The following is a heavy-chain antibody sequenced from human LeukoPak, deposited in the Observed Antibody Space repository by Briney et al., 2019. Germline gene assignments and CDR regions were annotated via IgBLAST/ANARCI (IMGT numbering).Heavy chain of an antibody. CDR3: ARVRYYVSGSYSGDYYYYMDV. Sequence: GGSLRLSCAASGFTFSSYYMSWVRQAPGKGLEWVSSITSSSTSIYYADSVKGRFTISRDNAKNSLYLQMSSLRAEDTAVYYCARVRYYVSGSYSGDYYYYMDVWGKGTTVTISS. V-gene: IGHV3-21*01. J-gene: IGHJ6*03. CDR1: GFTFSSYY. CDR2: ITSSSTSI. D-gene: IGHD3-10*01.